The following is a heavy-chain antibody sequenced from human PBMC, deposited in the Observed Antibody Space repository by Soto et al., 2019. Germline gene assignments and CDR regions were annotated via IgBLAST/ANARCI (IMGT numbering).Heavy chain of an antibody. CDR3: ARDRNKGCNTGVCYSHFWFDP. D-gene: IGHD2-8*01. V-gene: IGHV4-30-2*01. CDR2: IYHSGST. J-gene: IGHJ5*02. CDR1: GGSISSGGYS. Sequence: SETLSLTCAVSGGSISSGGYSWSWIRQPPGKGLEWIGYIYHSGSTYYNPSLKSRVTISVDRSKNQFSLKLSSVTAADTAVYYCARDRNKGCNTGVCYSHFWFDPWGQGTLVTVSS.